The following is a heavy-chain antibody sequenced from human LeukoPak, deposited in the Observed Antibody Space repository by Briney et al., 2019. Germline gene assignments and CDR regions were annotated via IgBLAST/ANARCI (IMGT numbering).Heavy chain of an antibody. CDR1: GFTFSDYY. V-gene: IGHV3-11*01. CDR3: ARGRYSSSWYFPYYMDV. J-gene: IGHJ6*03. D-gene: IGHD6-13*01. CDR2: ISSSGSTI. Sequence: GGSLRLSCAASGFTFSDYYMSWIRQAPGKGLEWVSYISSSGSTIYYADSVRGRFTISRDNAKNSLYLQMNSLRAEDTAVYYCARGRYSSSWYFPYYMDVWGKGTTVTISS.